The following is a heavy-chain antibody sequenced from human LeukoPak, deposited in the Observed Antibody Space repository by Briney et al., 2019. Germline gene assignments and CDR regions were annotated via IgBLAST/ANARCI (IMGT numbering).Heavy chain of an antibody. D-gene: IGHD3-22*01. CDR1: GYTFTSYG. Sequence: ASVKVSCKASGYTFTSYGISWVRQAPGQGLEWMGWISAYNGNTNYAQKLQGRVTMTTDTSTSIAYMELRSLRSDDTAVYYCARDRDSSGYYTDFFDYWGQGTLVTVSS. CDR3: ARDRDSSGYYTDFFDY. V-gene: IGHV1-18*01. J-gene: IGHJ4*02. CDR2: ISAYNGNT.